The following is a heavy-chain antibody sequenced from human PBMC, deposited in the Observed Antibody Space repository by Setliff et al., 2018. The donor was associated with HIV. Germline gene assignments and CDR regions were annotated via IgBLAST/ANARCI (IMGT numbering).Heavy chain of an antibody. CDR2: INWNGAIT. CDR1: GFTFDDFG. V-gene: IGHV3-20*04. Sequence: RPGGSLRLSCAASGFTFDDFGMTWVRQRPGKGLEWVSGINWNGAITDYADSVKGRFTISRDNAKNSLHLQMNSLTVEDTALYYCVRGDFGGYWGQGTLVTVSS. J-gene: IGHJ4*02. CDR3: VRGDFGGY. D-gene: IGHD3-10*01.